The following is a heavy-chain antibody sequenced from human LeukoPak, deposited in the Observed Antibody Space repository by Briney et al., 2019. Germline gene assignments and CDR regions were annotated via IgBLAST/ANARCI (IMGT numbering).Heavy chain of an antibody. Sequence: PGGSLRLSCAASGFTFSSFGMHWVRQAPGKGLEWVAVISYDGSNKYYADSVKGRFTISRDNSKNTLYLQMNSLRAEDTAVYYCARDSRGSPAYWGQGTLVTVSS. CDR2: ISYDGSNK. CDR1: GFTFSSFG. D-gene: IGHD3-16*01. V-gene: IGHV3-30*03. CDR3: ARDSRGSPAY. J-gene: IGHJ4*02.